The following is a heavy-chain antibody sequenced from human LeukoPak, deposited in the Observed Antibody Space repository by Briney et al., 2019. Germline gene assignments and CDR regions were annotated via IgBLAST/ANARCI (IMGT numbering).Heavy chain of an antibody. CDR1: GFTFSSYW. V-gene: IGHV3-74*01. CDR3: ARGFLDFDF. Sequence: GGSLRLSCAASGFTFSSYWMHWVRQDPGKGLVWVSRISSDGSSTSYADSVKGRFTISRDDSKNTVYLQMNSLRAEDTAFYYCARGFLDFDFWGHGTLVTVSS. D-gene: IGHD3-3*01. J-gene: IGHJ4*01. CDR2: ISSDGSST.